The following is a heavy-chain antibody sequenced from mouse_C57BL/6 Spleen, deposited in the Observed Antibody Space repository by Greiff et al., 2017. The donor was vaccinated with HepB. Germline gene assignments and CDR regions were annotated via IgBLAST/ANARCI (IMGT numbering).Heavy chain of an antibody. CDR1: GFTFSSYA. CDR3: ARDEGVYYGSSYGFAY. V-gene: IGHV5-4*01. Sequence: EVKLVESGGGLVKPGGSLKLSCAASGFTFSSYAMSWVRQTPEKRLEWVATISDGGSYTYYPDNVKGRFTISRDNAKNNLYLQMSHLKSEDTAMYYCARDEGVYYGSSYGFAYWGQGTLVTVSA. J-gene: IGHJ3*01. D-gene: IGHD1-1*01. CDR2: ISDGGSYT.